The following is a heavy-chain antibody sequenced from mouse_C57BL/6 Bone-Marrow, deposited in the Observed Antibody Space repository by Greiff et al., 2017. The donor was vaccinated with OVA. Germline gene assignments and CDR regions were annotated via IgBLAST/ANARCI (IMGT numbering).Heavy chain of an antibody. J-gene: IGHJ2*01. Sequence: EVQGVESGPELVKPGASVKMSCKASGYTFTDYNMHWVKQSHGKSLEWIGYINPNNGGTSYNQKFKGKATLTVNKSSSTAYMELRSLTSEDSAVYYCARGTTVVARFDYWGQGTTLTVSS. CDR3: ARGTTVVARFDY. CDR1: GYTFTDYN. D-gene: IGHD1-1*01. CDR2: INPNNGGT. V-gene: IGHV1-22*01.